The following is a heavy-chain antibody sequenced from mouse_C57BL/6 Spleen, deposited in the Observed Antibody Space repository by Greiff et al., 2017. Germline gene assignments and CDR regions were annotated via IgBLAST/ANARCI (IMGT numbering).Heavy chain of an antibody. V-gene: IGHV5-16*01. D-gene: IGHD1-1*01. CDR3: ARGDYYGSSHYFDY. Sequence: EVQLQQSEGGLVQPGSSMKLSCTASGFTFSDYYMAWVRQVPEKGLEWVANINYDGSSTYYLDSLKSRFIISRDNAKNILYLQMSSLKSEDTATYYCARGDYYGSSHYFDYWGQGTTLTVSS. CDR2: INYDGSST. J-gene: IGHJ2*01. CDR1: GFTFSDYY.